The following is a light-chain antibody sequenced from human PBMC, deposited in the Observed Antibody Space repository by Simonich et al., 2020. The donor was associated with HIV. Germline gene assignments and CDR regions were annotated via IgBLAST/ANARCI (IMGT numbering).Light chain of an antibody. V-gene: IGKV1-33*01. CDR1: QVIYNS. CDR2: GAL. Sequence: DIQMTHSPSSLSASVGDRVPIPCQARQVIYNSLNWYQQNPGKAHKLLIYGALNLETGVPSSFSGNGTGTHVTFTINSLQPEDVATYYWQQYDNRPWTFGQGTKVEIK. J-gene: IGKJ1*01. CDR3: QQYDNRPWT.